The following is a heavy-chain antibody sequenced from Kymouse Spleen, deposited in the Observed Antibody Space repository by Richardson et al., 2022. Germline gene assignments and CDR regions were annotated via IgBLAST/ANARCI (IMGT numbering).Heavy chain of an antibody. CDR2: ISGSGGST. Sequence: EVQLVESGGGLVQPGGSLRLSCAASGFTFSSYAMSWVRQAPGKGLEWVSAISGSGGSTYYADSVKGRFTISRDNSKNTLYLQMNSLRAEDTAVYYCAKDHDWNYGYYYYGMDVWGQGTTVTVSS. D-gene: IGHD1-7*01. V-gene: IGHV3-23*04. J-gene: IGHJ6*02. CDR1: GFTFSSYA. CDR3: AKDHDWNYGYYYYGMDV.